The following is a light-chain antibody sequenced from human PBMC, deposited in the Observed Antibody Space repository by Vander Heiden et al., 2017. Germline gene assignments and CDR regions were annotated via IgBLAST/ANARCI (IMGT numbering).Light chain of an antibody. J-gene: IGLJ3*02. CDR1: SSNIGSNY. CDR2: RNN. V-gene: IGLV1-47*01. Sequence: ISCSGSSSNIGSNYVYWYQQLPGTAPKLLIYRNNQRPSGVPDRFSGSKSGTSASLAISGLRSEDEADDYCAAWDDSLSGPVFGGGTKLTVL. CDR3: AAWDDSLSGPV.